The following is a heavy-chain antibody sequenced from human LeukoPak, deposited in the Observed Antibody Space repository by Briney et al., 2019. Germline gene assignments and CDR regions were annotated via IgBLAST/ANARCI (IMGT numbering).Heavy chain of an antibody. Sequence: GGSLRLSCAASGFTFSSYAMHWVRQAPGKGLEWVAVISYGGSNKYYADSVKGRFTISRDNSKNTLYLQMNSLRAEDTAVYYCARDGGGSSWYAGGEHFDYWGQGTLVTVSS. V-gene: IGHV3-30-3*01. CDR1: GFTFSSYA. CDR2: ISYGGSNK. D-gene: IGHD6-13*01. J-gene: IGHJ4*02. CDR3: ARDGGGSSWYAGGEHFDY.